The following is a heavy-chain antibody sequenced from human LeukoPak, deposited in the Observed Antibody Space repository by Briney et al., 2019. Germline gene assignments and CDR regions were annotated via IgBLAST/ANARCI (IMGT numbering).Heavy chain of an antibody. V-gene: IGHV3-23*01. CDR1: GGSFSGYY. J-gene: IGHJ6*03. Sequence: ETLSLTCAVYGGSFSGYYWSWVRQAPGKGLEWVSSSGGSTYYADSAKGRFTISRDNSKNTLYLQMNSLRAEDTAIYYCAKERVGTSCTGCYMDVWGKGTTVTVSS. CDR2: SGGST. CDR3: AKERVGTSCTGCYMDV. D-gene: IGHD2-2*01.